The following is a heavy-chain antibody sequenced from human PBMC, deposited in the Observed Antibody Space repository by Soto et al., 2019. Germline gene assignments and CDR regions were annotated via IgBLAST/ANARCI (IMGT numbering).Heavy chain of an antibody. CDR2: ISGSGSST. V-gene: IGHV3-23*01. J-gene: IGHJ4*02. CDR1: GFTFRSYA. D-gene: IGHD3-3*01. CDR3: ARDKFAGVFVVSYYFDY. Sequence: GGSLRLSCGASGFTFRSYAMTWVSQAPGKGLEWVAGISGSGSSTYYVDSVKGRFTISRDNAKNSLYLQMNSLRAEDTAVYYCARDKFAGVFVVSYYFDYWGQGTLVTVSS.